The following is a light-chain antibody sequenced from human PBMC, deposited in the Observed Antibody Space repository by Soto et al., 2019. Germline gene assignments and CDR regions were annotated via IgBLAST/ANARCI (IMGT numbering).Light chain of an antibody. V-gene: IGKV2-28*01. CDR2: LGS. CDR1: QSLLHQNGYNY. CDR3: TQVLQPPGT. J-gene: IGKJ2*02. Sequence: DIVMTQSPLSLPVTLGEPASISCRSSQSLLHQNGYNYLDWYLQKPGQSPLLLIYLGSNRASGVPDRFSGSGSATDFTLKISRVEAEDVGTYYCTQVLQPPGTFGQGTRLEIK.